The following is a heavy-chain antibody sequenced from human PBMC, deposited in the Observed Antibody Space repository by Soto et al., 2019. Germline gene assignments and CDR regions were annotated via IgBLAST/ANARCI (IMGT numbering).Heavy chain of an antibody. CDR1: GYTFTNYG. D-gene: IGHD2-2*01. V-gene: IGHV1-18*01. Sequence: QVQVVQSGDEVKKPGASVKVSCKAPGYTFTNYGVRWGRQAPGQGLEWMGWISGYNGNTKYAEELQGRVTMTTDTSTSTAHMELSGLRSYDTAVYYCAREGQAPYDYDGRDVWGQGTAVTVSS. J-gene: IGHJ6*02. CDR3: AREGQAPYDYDGRDV. CDR2: ISGYNGNT.